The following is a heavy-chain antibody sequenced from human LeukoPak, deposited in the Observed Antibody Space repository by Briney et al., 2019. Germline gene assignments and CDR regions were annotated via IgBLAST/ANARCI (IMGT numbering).Heavy chain of an antibody. V-gene: IGHV3-23*05. CDR2: IYTGGNT. J-gene: IGHJ4*02. D-gene: IGHD3-3*01. CDR1: GFTFTNYA. CDR3: ARGDDSGYYDYFDY. Sequence: GGSLRLSCAASGFTFTNYAMSWVRQAPGKGLEWVSTIYTGGNTYYAASVKGRFTISRDFSKNTVFLHMNSLRAEDTAMYYCARGDDSGYYDYFDYWGQGALVTVSS.